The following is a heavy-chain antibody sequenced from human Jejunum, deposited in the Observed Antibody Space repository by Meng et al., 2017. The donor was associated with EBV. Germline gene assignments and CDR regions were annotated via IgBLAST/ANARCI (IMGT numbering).Heavy chain of an antibody. V-gene: IGHV3-21*02. J-gene: IGHJ4*02. CDR2: ISSGSSFI. Sequence: EVQVGESGGGLVKPGGSLRLSCAASGFTFSSYSMNWVRQAPGKGLEWVSYISSGSSFIYYADSVKGRFTISRDDAKNSLSLQMNNLGADDTAVYYCVRDSSFNVHWGQGTLVTVSS. CDR1: GFTFSSYS. D-gene: IGHD3-16*02. CDR3: VRDSSFNVH.